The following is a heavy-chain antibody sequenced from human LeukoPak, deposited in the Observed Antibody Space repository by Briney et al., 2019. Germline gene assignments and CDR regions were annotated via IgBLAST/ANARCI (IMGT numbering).Heavy chain of an antibody. J-gene: IGHJ6*03. CDR1: GGSISSSSYY. CDR3: ARARDYYYDSSGYPSYYYYYMDV. Sequence: SETLSLTCTVSGGSISSSSYYWGWIRQPPGKGLEWIGSIYYSGSTYYNPSLKGRVTISVDTSKNQFSLKLSSVTAADTAVYYCARARDYYYDSSGYPSYYYYYMDVWGKGTTVTVSS. CDR2: IYYSGST. V-gene: IGHV4-39*07. D-gene: IGHD3-22*01.